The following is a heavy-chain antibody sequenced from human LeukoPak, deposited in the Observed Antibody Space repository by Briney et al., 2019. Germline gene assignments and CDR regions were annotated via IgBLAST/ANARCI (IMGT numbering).Heavy chain of an antibody. CDR3: ARSPARLRYFDWLLFDY. J-gene: IGHJ4*02. D-gene: IGHD3-9*01. V-gene: IGHV4-30-2*05. CDR2: IYHSGST. CDR1: GGSISSGGYS. Sequence: SETLSLTCAVSGGSISSGGYSWSWIRQPPGKGLEWIGYIYHSGSTYYNPSLKSRVTISVDTSKNQFSLKLSSVTAADTAVYYCARSPARLRYFDWLLFDYWGQGTLVTVSS.